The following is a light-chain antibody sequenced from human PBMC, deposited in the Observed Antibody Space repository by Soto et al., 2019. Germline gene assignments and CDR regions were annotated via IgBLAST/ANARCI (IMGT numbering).Light chain of an antibody. J-gene: IGKJ1*01. Sequence: EVVTTQSPATLSVSPGERATLSCRARQGLGTNLAWYQQKPGQAPRLLIYAASTRATGVPGRFSGSGSGTEFTLTISRLEPEDFAVYYCQQYGSSPVTFGQGTKVDIK. CDR1: QGLGTN. V-gene: IGKV3-15*01. CDR3: QQYGSSPVT. CDR2: AAS.